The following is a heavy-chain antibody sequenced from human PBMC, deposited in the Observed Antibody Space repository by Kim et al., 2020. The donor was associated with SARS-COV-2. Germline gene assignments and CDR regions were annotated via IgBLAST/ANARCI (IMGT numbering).Heavy chain of an antibody. V-gene: IGHV3-30-3*01. CDR2: ISADGGNT. CDR1: GFTFSTYA. J-gene: IGHJ1*01. CDR3: AKDRGP. Sequence: GGSLRLSCAASGFTFSTYAMTWVRQPPGKGLEWVAFISADGGNTYYEDSVKGRFTISRDNSKNMLYLQMNSLRAEDTTVYYCAKDRGPWSQDTLVT.